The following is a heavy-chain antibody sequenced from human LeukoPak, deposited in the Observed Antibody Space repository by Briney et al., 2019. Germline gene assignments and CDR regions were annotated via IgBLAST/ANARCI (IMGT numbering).Heavy chain of an antibody. CDR3: ARVGADGSGFLFDY. CDR2: INHSGST. Sequence: SETLSLTCAVYGGSFSGYYWSWIRQPPGKGLEWIEEINHSGSTNYNPSLKSRVTISVDTSKNQFSLKLSSVTAADTAVYYCARVGADGSGFLFDYWGQGTLVTVSS. V-gene: IGHV4-34*01. CDR1: GGSFSGYY. J-gene: IGHJ4*02. D-gene: IGHD3-10*01.